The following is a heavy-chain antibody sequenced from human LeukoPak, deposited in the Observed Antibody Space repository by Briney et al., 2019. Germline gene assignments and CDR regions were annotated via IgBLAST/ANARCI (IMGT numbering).Heavy chain of an antibody. CDR2: IYYSGTT. Sequence: SETLSLTCTVSGGSISSYYWSWIRQPPGKGLEWIGYIYYSGTTNYNPSLKSRVTISVDTSKNQFSLKLSSVTAADTAVYYCARGAVAGTNWFDPWGQGTLVTVSS. V-gene: IGHV4-59*12. J-gene: IGHJ5*02. D-gene: IGHD6-19*01. CDR1: GGSISSYY. CDR3: ARGAVAGTNWFDP.